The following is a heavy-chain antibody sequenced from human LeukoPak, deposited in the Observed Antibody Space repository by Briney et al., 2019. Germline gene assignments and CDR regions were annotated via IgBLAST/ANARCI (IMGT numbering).Heavy chain of an antibody. Sequence: GGSLRLSCAASGFTFSSYAMSWVRQAPGKGLEWVSAISDSGGSTYYADSVKGRFTISRDNSKNTLYLQMNSLRAEDTAVYYCAKAGGNVDLYYFDYWGQGTLVTVSS. CDR3: AKAGGNVDLYYFDY. J-gene: IGHJ4*02. CDR1: GFTFSSYA. D-gene: IGHD4-23*01. CDR2: ISDSGGST. V-gene: IGHV3-23*01.